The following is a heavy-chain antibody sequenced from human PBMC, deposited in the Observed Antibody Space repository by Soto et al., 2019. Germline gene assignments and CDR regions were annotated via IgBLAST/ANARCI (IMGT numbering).Heavy chain of an antibody. D-gene: IGHD3-22*01. CDR3: AKYSSYWDEDY. Sequence: EVQLLESGGGLVQPGGSLRLSCAASGFTFSSYAMTWVRQAPGEGLQWVSSISGSGESTFHADSFKGRFTISRDNSKNTLTLQINSLRAEDTAIYYCAKYSSYWDEDYWGQGTLVTVSS. CDR2: ISGSGEST. CDR1: GFTFSSYA. J-gene: IGHJ4*02. V-gene: IGHV3-23*01.